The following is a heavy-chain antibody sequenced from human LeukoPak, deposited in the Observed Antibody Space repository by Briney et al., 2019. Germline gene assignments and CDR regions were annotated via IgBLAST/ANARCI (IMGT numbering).Heavy chain of an antibody. D-gene: IGHD3-10*01. CDR1: GGSISGDNYY. J-gene: IGHJ4*02. CDR3: ARLRGSGSHSPFDY. Sequence: PSETLSLTCTVSGGSISGDNYYWSCIRQPAGKGLECIGRISTSGSTSYNPSLKSRVTISVDTSKNQFSLKLSSVTAADTAVYYCARLRGSGSHSPFDYWGQGTLVTVSS. V-gene: IGHV4-61*02. CDR2: ISTSGST.